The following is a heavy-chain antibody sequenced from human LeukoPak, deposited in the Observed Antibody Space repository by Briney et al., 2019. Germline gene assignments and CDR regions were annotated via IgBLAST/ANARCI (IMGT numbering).Heavy chain of an antibody. J-gene: IGHJ5*02. V-gene: IGHV3-23*01. CDR3: GKDGGQYSSGPEFDP. Sequence: GGSLRLSCAASGIVFSNTAMNWARQSPGRGLEWVSAISGGGERTFYADSVKGRCTISRDNSKNMVYLQMNSLRADDTAIYYCGKDGGQYSSGPEFDPRGQGALVTVSS. CDR2: ISGGGERT. D-gene: IGHD6-19*01. CDR1: GIVFSNTA.